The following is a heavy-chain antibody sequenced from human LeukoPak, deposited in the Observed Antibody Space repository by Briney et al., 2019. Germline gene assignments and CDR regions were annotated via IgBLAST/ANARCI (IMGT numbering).Heavy chain of an antibody. CDR3: ARGENYYGSGSPFDY. V-gene: IGHV4-30-4*08. CDR1: GGSISSGDYY. CDR2: IYYSGST. D-gene: IGHD3-10*01. J-gene: IGHJ4*02. Sequence: PSETLSLTCTVSGGSISSGDYYWRWIRQPPGKGLEWIGYIYYSGSTYYNPSLKSRVTISVDTSKNQFSLKLSSVTAADTAVYYCARGENYYGSGSPFDYWGQGTLVTVSS.